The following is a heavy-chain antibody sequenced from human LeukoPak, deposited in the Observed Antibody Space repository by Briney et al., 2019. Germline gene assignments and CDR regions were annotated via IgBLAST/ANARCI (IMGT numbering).Heavy chain of an antibody. CDR2: ILYDGSNK. Sequence: GGSLRLSCAASGFTLSSYGMHWVRQAPGKGLEWVAFILYDGSNKYYADSVKGRFTISRDNSKDTLYLQMNSLRAEDTAVYYCAKGDLPYGDYDYYYYMDVWGKGTTVTISS. CDR1: GFTLSSYG. J-gene: IGHJ6*03. CDR3: AKGDLPYGDYDYYYYMDV. V-gene: IGHV3-30*02. D-gene: IGHD4-17*01.